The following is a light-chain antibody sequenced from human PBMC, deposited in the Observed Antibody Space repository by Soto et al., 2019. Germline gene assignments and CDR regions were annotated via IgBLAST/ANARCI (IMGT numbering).Light chain of an antibody. CDR1: QSVSSSY. J-gene: IGKJ5*01. V-gene: IGKV3-20*01. Sequence: EIVLTQSPGTLSLSPGERATLSCRASQSVSSSYLAWYQQKPGQAPRLLIYGASSRATGIPDRFSGSGSGTDFGLTISRLEPDDCAVYYCQQYGSSPPTFGQGTRLEIK. CDR2: GAS. CDR3: QQYGSSPPT.